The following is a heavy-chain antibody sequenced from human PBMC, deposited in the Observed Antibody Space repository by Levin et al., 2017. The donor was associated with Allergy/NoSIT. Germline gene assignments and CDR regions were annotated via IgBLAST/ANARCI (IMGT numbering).Heavy chain of an antibody. CDR1: GYSISSGYY. V-gene: IGHV4-38-2*02. CDR3: ARDEGGIVGANNHFDY. D-gene: IGHD1-26*01. Sequence: SETLSLTCAVSGYSISSGYYWGWIRQPPGKGLEWIGSIYHSGSTYYNPSLKSRVTISVDTSKNQFSLKLSSVTAADTAVYYWARDEGGIVGANNHFDYWGQGTLVTVSS. CDR2: IYHSGST. J-gene: IGHJ4*02.